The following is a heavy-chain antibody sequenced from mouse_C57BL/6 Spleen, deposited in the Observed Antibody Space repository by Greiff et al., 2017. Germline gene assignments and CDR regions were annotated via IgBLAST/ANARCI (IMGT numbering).Heavy chain of an antibody. D-gene: IGHD1-1*01. J-gene: IGHJ3*01. Sequence: QVQLQQPGAELVKPGASVKLSCKASGYTFTSYWMHWVKQRPGRGLEWIGRIDPYSGGTKYNEKFKSKATLTVDKPSSTAYMQLSSLTSEDSAVYYWAREDYYGSSAYWGQGTLFTVSA. CDR1: GYTFTSYW. CDR3: AREDYYGSSAY. V-gene: IGHV1-72*01. CDR2: IDPYSGGT.